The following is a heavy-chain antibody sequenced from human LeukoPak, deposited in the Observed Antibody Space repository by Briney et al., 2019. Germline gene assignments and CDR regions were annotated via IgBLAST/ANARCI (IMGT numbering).Heavy chain of an antibody. CDR3: ARDRVPFGY. CDR1: GFTFSSYA. J-gene: IGHJ4*02. V-gene: IGHV3-30-3*01. CDR2: ISYDGSNK. Sequence: PGGSLRLSCAASGFTFSSYAMHWVRQAPGKGLEWVAVISYDGSNKYYADSVKGRSTISRDNPKNSLYLQMNSLRAEDTAVYYCARDRVPFGYWGQGTLVTVSS. D-gene: IGHD2/OR15-2a*01.